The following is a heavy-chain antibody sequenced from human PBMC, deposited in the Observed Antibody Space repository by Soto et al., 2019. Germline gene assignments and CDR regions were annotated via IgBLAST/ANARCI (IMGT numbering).Heavy chain of an antibody. CDR3: PRGQPVVSPPAPLGMDM. V-gene: IGHV4-34*01. CDR1: GGSFSGYY. Sequence: PXASLSLPCAVCGGSFSGYYWSWIRQPPGKGLEWIGEINHSVRTNYNPSLKSRVTISVDTSKNQFSLKLSSVTAADTAVYYCPRGQPVVSPPAPLGMDMCGQQTTLTVSS. CDR2: INHSVRT. J-gene: IGHJ6*01. D-gene: IGHD2-2*01.